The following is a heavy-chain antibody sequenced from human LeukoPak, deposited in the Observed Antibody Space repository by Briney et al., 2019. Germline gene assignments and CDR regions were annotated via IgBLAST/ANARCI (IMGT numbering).Heavy chain of an antibody. Sequence: GSSVKVSCKASGGTFSSYAISWVRQAPGQGLEWMGWISAYNGNTNYAQKLQGRVTMTTDTSTSTAYMELRSLRSDDTAVYYCARDKVADDPLAFDPWGQGTLVTVSS. CDR1: GGTFSSYA. CDR2: ISAYNGNT. J-gene: IGHJ5*02. CDR3: ARDKVADDPLAFDP. D-gene: IGHD6-19*01. V-gene: IGHV1-18*01.